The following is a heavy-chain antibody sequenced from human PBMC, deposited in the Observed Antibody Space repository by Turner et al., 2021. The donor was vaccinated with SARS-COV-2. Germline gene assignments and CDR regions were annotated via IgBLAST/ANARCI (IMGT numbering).Heavy chain of an antibody. J-gene: IGHJ4*02. CDR3: ARWDYFDSSGYYPSYFDD. V-gene: IGHV3-11*04. D-gene: IGHD3-22*01. Sequence: SVKGRFTITSDNAKNSLYLQMNSLRAEDTAVYYCARWDYFDSSGYYPSYFDDWGQGTMVTVSS.